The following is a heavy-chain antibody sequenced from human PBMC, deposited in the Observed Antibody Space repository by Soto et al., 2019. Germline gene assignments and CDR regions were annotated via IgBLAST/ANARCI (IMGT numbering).Heavy chain of an antibody. Sequence: QVQLQESGPGLVKPSETLSLTCTVAGGSLTDHYWNWFRQSPGRGLQWIGYVYFSGATSYNPSLTSRVTMTVETSKNQFSVKLRSVTAAETAVYFCARGNDWKSSAFDIWGQGTMVSVSS. D-gene: IGHD2-21*01. V-gene: IGHV4-59*11. J-gene: IGHJ3*02. CDR1: GGSLTDHY. CDR2: VYFSGAT. CDR3: ARGNDWKSSAFDI.